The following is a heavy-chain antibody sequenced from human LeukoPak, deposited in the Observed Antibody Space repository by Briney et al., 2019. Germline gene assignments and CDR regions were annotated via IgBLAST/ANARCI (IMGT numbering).Heavy chain of an antibody. J-gene: IGHJ4*02. D-gene: IGHD6-13*01. Sequence: ASVKVSCKASGYTFTSYDINWVRQAAGQGLEWMGWMNPNSGNTVYAQELQGRVTMTRNTSISTAYMELSSLRSEDTAVYYCAREGRAAADYWGQGTLVTVSS. CDR2: MNPNSGNT. CDR1: GYTFTSYD. CDR3: AREGRAAADY. V-gene: IGHV1-8*01.